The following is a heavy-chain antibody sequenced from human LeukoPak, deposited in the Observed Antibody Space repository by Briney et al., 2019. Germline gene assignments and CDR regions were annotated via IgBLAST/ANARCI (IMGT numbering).Heavy chain of an antibody. CDR3: ARGPAANHYYYGMDV. CDR1: GGTFSSYA. V-gene: IGHV1-69*13. Sequence: GASVKVSCKASGGTFSSYAISWVRQAPGQGLEWMGGIIPVFGTANYAQKFPGRATITADESTSTAYMELSSLRSGDTAVYYCARGPAANHYYYGMDVWGQGTTVTVSS. D-gene: IGHD2-2*01. J-gene: IGHJ6*02. CDR2: IIPVFGTA.